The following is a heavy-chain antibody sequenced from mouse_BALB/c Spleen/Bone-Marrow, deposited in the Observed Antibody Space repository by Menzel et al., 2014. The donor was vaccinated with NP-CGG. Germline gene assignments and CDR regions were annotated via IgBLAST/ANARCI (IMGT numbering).Heavy chain of an antibody. J-gene: IGHJ1*01. Sequence: QVQLQQSGVELVKPGASLKLSCKASGNTFTSYDINWVRQRPEQGLEWIGWIFPGDRTTKYNEKFKGKATLSTDKSSSTVHMQLSRLTSEDSAVYFCVRSRLRDWYFDVWGAGTTVTTSP. CDR1: GNTFTSYD. CDR2: IFPGDRTT. CDR3: VRSRLRDWYFDV. V-gene: IGHV1-85*01. D-gene: IGHD1-2*01.